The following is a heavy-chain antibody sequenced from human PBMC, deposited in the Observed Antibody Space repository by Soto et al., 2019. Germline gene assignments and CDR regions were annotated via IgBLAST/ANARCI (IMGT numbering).Heavy chain of an antibody. D-gene: IGHD2-21*01. Sequence: EVQLLESGGGLVQPGGSLTLSCAASGFTFNNYAMNWVRQAPGKGLEWVSAISGSGDKTYYADSVKGRFTISRDISKNVVYLQMNSLGADDTAVYYCAKVGDRFRYYFDYWGQGTLVTVSS. V-gene: IGHV3-23*01. CDR3: AKVGDRFRYYFDY. CDR2: ISGSGDKT. CDR1: GFTFNNYA. J-gene: IGHJ4*02.